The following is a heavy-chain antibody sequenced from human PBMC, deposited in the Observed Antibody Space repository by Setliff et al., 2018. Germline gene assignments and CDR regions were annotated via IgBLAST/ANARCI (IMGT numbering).Heavy chain of an antibody. J-gene: IGHJ4*02. CDR2: INHRGST. CDR3: ASCRYQVPYDY. D-gene: IGHD2-2*01. CDR1: GGTFSDYH. Sequence: PSETLSLTCAAYGGTFSDYHWTWIRQSPEKGLEWIGEINHRGSTNYNPSLKSRVTIFVDTSKNRFSLNLNSVTAADTGVYYCASCRYQVPYDYWGQGILVTVSS. V-gene: IGHV4-34*01.